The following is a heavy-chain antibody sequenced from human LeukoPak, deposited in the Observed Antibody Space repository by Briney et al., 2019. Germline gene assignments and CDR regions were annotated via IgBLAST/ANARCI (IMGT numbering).Heavy chain of an antibody. Sequence: PVGSLRLSCADSGFTFSTYVMSWVRQAPGKGLEWISTISGGGSSTYYADSVKGRFTISRDNSKNTLYLQMNSLRAGDTAVYYCAKRESSGKYFDYWGQGTLVTVSS. CDR2: ISGGGSST. V-gene: IGHV3-23*01. CDR3: AKRESSGKYFDY. D-gene: IGHD6-19*01. CDR1: GFTFSTYV. J-gene: IGHJ4*02.